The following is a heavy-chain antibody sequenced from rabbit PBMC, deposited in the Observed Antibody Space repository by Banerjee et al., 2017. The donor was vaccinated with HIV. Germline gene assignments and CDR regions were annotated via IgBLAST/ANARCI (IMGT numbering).Heavy chain of an antibody. J-gene: IGHJ4*01. Sequence: QEQLEESGGGLVTPGGTLTLTCTASGFSLSSYAMLWVRQAPGEGLEYIGYISSGGSVYYATWAKGRFTISKTSSTVDLKMTGLTASDTATYFCGRYGSDWAFNLWGQGTLVTVS. CDR3: GRYGSDWAFNL. CDR2: ISSGGSV. V-gene: IGHV1S36*01. D-gene: IGHD4-1*01. CDR1: GFSLSSYA.